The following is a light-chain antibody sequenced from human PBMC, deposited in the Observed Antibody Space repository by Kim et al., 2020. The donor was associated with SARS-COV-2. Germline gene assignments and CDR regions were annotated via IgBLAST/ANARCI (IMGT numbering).Light chain of an antibody. J-gene: IGLJ2*01. Sequence: APGKTARITGGGTNIGSKSVHWYQQKPGQAPVLVIYYDSDRPSGIPERVSGSNSGNTATLTISRVEAGDEADYYCQVWDSSSDHVVFGGGTQLTVL. CDR2: YDS. V-gene: IGLV3-21*04. CDR1: NIGSKS. CDR3: QVWDSSSDHVV.